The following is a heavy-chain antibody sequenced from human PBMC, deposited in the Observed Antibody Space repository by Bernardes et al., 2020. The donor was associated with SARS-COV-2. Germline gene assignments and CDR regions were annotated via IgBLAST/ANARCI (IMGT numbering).Heavy chain of an antibody. CDR2: INHSERT. CDR1: GGSFTAYY. J-gene: IGHJ1*01. CDR3: ATGRFGEAPFHH. D-gene: IGHD3-10*01. Sequence: SETLSLTCGFSGGSFTAYYWSWIRQPPGKGLQWIGEINHSERTKYSPSLKSRVTISVDTSKKQFSLKLNSLTAADTAVYYCATGRFGEAPFHHWGQGTLVIVSS. V-gene: IGHV4-34*01.